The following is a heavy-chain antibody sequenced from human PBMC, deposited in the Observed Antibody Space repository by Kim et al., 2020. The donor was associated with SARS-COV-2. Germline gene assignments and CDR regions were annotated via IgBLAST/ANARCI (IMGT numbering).Heavy chain of an antibody. CDR2: ISGSGGST. J-gene: IGHJ4*02. V-gene: IGHV3-23*01. Sequence: GGSLRLSCAASGFTFSSYAMSWVRQAPGKGLEWVSAISGSGGSTYYADSVKGRFTISRDNSKNTLYLQMNSLRAEDTAVYYCAKDRAGRFGAARGGFDYWGQGTLVTVSS. CDR1: GFTFSSYA. CDR3: AKDRAGRFGAARGGFDY. D-gene: IGHD6-6*01.